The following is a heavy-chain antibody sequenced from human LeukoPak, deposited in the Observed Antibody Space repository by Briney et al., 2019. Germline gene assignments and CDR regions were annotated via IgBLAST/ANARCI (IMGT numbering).Heavy chain of an antibody. D-gene: IGHD5-12*01. CDR3: ASPYSGYDYDY. CDR2: IYSGGST. CDR1: GFTVSSNY. Sequence: GGSLRLSCAASGFTVSSNYMSWVRQAPGKGLEWVSVIYSGGSTYYADSVKGRFTISRDNSKNTLYLQMNSLRAEDTAVYYCASPYSGYDYDYWGQGTLVTVSS. V-gene: IGHV3-66*01. J-gene: IGHJ4*02.